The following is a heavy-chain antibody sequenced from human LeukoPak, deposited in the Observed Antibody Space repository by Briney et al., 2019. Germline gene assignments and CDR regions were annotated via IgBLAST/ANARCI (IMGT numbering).Heavy chain of an antibody. J-gene: IGHJ3*02. CDR2: ISYSGST. CDR1: GGSISSSTYY. CDR3: ASSYDSSGYYFGAFHI. Sequence: SETLSLTCTVSGGSISSSTYYWGWIRQPPGKGLEWIGTISYSGSTYYNPSLKSRVTISVDTSKNQFSLKLSSVTAADTAVYYCASSYDSSGYYFGAFHIWGQGTMVTVSS. V-gene: IGHV4-39*07. D-gene: IGHD3-22*01.